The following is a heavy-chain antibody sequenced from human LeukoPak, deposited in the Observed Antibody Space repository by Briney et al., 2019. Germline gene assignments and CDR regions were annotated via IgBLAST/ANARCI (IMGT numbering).Heavy chain of an antibody. CDR1: GFTVSSNY. CDR2: IYSGGST. CDR3: ASRLYGYDFWSGYYTTDWYMDV. V-gene: IGHV3-53*05. D-gene: IGHD3-3*01. J-gene: IGHJ6*03. Sequence: GGSLRLSCAASGFTVSSNYMSWVRQAPGKGLEWVSVIYSGGSTYYADSVKGRFTISRDNSKNTLYLQMNSLRAEDTAVYYCASRLYGYDFWSGYYTTDWYMDVWGKGTTVTVSS.